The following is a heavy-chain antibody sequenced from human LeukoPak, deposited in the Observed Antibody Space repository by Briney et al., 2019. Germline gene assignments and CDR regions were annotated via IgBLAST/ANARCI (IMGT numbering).Heavy chain of an antibody. CDR1: GFTFSHAW. CDR2: IRSNADGGTT. Sequence: PGGSLRLSCVASGFTFSHAWMTWVRQAPGKGLEWVGRIRSNADGGTTDYAAPVRGRFIISRDDSKNTLYLRMTSLKTEDTAVYYCATIRTVGDNSLDYWGQGTLVTVSS. D-gene: IGHD1-1*01. CDR3: ATIRTVGDNSLDY. J-gene: IGHJ4*02. V-gene: IGHV3-15*01.